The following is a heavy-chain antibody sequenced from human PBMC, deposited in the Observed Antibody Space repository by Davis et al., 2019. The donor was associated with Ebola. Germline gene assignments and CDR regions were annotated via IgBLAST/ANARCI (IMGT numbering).Heavy chain of an antibody. CDR2: ISSSSSTI. CDR3: ARETNSRLLYNWFDP. J-gene: IGHJ5*02. Sequence: PGGSLRLSCAASGFTFSSYSMNWVRQAPGKGLEWVSYISSSSSTIYYADSVKGRFTISRDNAKNSLYLQMNSLRDEDTAVYYCARETNSRLLYNWFDPWGQGTLVTVSS. CDR1: GFTFSSYS. V-gene: IGHV3-48*02. D-gene: IGHD2-21*01.